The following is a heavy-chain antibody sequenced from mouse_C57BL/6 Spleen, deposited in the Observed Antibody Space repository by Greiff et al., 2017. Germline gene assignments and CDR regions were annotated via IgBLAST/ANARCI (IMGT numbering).Heavy chain of an antibody. CDR3: AIYCSSYSY. Sequence: VKLQESGAELVRPGASVKLSCKASGYTFTDYYINWVKQRPGQGLEWIARIYPGSGNTYYNEKFKGKATLSAEKYSSTAYMQLSSLTSEDSAVYFCAIYCSSYSYWGQGTTLTVSS. J-gene: IGHJ2*01. D-gene: IGHD1-1*01. V-gene: IGHV1-76*01. CDR1: GYTFTDYY. CDR2: IYPGSGNT.